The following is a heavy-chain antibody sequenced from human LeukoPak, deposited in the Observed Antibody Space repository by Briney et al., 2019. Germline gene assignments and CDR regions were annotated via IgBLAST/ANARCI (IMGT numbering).Heavy chain of an antibody. CDR2: ISCDGSNK. D-gene: IGHD2-15*01. CDR3: AKVKAAYCSGGSCYSYFDY. V-gene: IGHV3-30-3*01. J-gene: IGHJ4*02. Sequence: PGGSLRLSCAASGFTFSSYAMHWVRQAPGKGLEWVAVISCDGSNKYYTDSVKGRFTISRDNSKNTLYLQMNSLRAEDTAVYYCAKVKAAYCSGGSCYSYFDYWGQGTLVTVSS. CDR1: GFTFSSYA.